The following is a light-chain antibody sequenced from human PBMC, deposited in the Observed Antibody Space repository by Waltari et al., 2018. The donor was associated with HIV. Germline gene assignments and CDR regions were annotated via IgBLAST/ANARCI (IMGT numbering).Light chain of an antibody. Sequence: SYELTQPPSVSVSPGQTARITCSGDALPTKSAYWYQQKSGQAPLLVIYEDSKRPSGIPERFSGSSSGTVATLTISGAQVEDESDYYCYSTDTSGHHRVFGGGTKLTVL. CDR2: EDS. V-gene: IGLV3-10*01. CDR3: YSTDTSGHHRV. CDR1: ALPTKS. J-gene: IGLJ2*01.